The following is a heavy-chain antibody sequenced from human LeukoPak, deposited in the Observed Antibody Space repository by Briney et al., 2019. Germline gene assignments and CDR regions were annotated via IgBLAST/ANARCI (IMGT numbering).Heavy chain of an antibody. J-gene: IGHJ4*02. D-gene: IGHD1-26*01. Sequence: ASVKVSCKTSGYTFTTYGIDWVRQAPGQGLERMGWISPYNGNTDYEQKFQGRSALTADTSASTAYMELRSLRSDDTATYYCAIIDLSSGFDYWGQGTLVTVSS. CDR3: AIIDLSSGFDY. CDR2: ISPYNGNT. CDR1: GYTFTTYG. V-gene: IGHV1-18*01.